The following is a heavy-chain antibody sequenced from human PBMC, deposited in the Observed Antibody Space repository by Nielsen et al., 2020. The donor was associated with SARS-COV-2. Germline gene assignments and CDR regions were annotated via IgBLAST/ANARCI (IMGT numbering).Heavy chain of an antibody. Sequence: GESLKISCAASGFTFSSYSMNWVRQAPGKGLEWVSSISSSSSYIYYADSVKGRFTISRDNAKNSLYLQMNSLRAEDTALYYCARVGYSYGDEYFQHWGQGTLVTVSS. V-gene: IGHV3-21*04. J-gene: IGHJ1*01. CDR1: GFTFSSYS. D-gene: IGHD5-18*01. CDR2: ISSSSSYI. CDR3: ARVGYSYGDEYFQH.